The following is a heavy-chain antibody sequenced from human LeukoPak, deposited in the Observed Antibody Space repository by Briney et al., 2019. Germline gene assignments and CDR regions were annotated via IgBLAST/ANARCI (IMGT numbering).Heavy chain of an antibody. CDR1: GFTFSSYA. Sequence: GGSLRLSCAASGFTFSSYAMSWVRQASGKGLEWVGRIRSKANSYATAYAASVKGRFTISRDDSKNTAYLQMNSLKTEDTAVYYCTRNYDSSGYYYGYWGQGTLVTVSS. D-gene: IGHD3-22*01. CDR2: IRSKANSYAT. V-gene: IGHV3-73*01. CDR3: TRNYDSSGYYYGY. J-gene: IGHJ4*02.